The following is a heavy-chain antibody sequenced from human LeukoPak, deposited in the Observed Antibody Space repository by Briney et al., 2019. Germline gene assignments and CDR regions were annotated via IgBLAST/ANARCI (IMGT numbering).Heavy chain of an antibody. Sequence: PGGSLRLPCAASGFTFSSYGMHWVRQAPGKGLEWVAFIRYDGSNKYYADSVKGRFTISRDNYKNTLYLQMNSLRAEDTAVYYCAKDLRDYMDVWGKGTTVTVSS. J-gene: IGHJ6*03. V-gene: IGHV3-30*02. CDR3: AKDLRDYMDV. CDR2: IRYDGSNK. CDR1: GFTFSSYG.